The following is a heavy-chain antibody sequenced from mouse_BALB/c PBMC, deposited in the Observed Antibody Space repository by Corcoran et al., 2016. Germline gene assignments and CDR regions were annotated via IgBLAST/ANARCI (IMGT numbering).Heavy chain of an antibody. CDR3: ARGFYYGSRGFAY. CDR1: GYTFTDYD. D-gene: IGHD1-1*01. CDR2: IYPGSGST. V-gene: IGHV1-77*01. Sequence: QVQLQQSGPELVKPGASVKMSCKASGYTFTDYDISWVKQRTGQGLEWIGEIYPGSGSTYYNEKFKGKATLTADKSSNTAYMQLSSLTSEDSAVYFCARGFYYGSRGFAYWGQGTLVTVSA. J-gene: IGHJ3*01.